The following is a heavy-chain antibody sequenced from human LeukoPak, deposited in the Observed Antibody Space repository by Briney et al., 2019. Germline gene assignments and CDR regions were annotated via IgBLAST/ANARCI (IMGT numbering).Heavy chain of an antibody. J-gene: IGHJ5*02. Sequence: SSETLSLTCTVSGGSISSYYWSWIRQPPGKGLEWIGYKYYSGRTNYNPSLKSRVTISVDTSKNQFSLKLSSVTAADTAVYYCARESLWFGDKSGNWFDPWGQGTLVTVSS. CDR2: KYYSGRT. CDR1: GGSISSYY. CDR3: ARESLWFGDKSGNWFDP. D-gene: IGHD3-10*01. V-gene: IGHV4-59*01.